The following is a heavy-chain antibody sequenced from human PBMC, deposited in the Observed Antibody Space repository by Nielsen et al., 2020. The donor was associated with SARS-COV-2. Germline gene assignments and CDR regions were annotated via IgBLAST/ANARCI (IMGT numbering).Heavy chain of an antibody. J-gene: IGHJ6*02. CDR2: ISGSGGST. Sequence: ESLKISCAASGFTFSSYAMSWVRQAPGKGLEWVSAISGSGGSTYYADSVKGRFTISRDNSKNTLYLQMNSLRAEDTAVYYCCRVRAAYYYYYGMDVWGQGTTVTVSS. CDR3: CRVRAAYYYYYGMDV. CDR1: GFTFSSYA. D-gene: IGHD3-10*01. V-gene: IGHV3-23*01.